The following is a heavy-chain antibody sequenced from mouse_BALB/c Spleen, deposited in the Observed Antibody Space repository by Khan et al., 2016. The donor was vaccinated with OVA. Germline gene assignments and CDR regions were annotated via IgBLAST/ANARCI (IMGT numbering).Heavy chain of an antibody. CDR1: GYTFTSYW. CDR3: ARSNYYCSSLYAMDY. CDR2: IAPGSGST. V-gene: IGHV1S41*01. Sequence: DLVKPGASVTLSCQASGYTFTSYWINWIKQRPGKGLEWIGRIAPGSGSTSYNEMFKGKATLTVDTSSTTAYIQLSSLSSEDSAVYFCARSNYYCSSLYAMDYWSQGTSVTVSS. D-gene: IGHD1-1*01. J-gene: IGHJ4*01.